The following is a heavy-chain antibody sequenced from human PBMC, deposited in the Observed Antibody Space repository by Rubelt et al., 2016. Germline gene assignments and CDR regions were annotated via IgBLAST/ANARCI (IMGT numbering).Heavy chain of an antibody. Sequence: VQLVESGGGVVQPGRSLRLSCAASGFTFSSYAMHWVRQAPGKGLEWVSYIKYDGGEKFYVDPVKGRFTISRDNAKKSLFLQMNSLRGEDTAVYYCARGHYQLEVWGQGTTVTVSS. D-gene: IGHD3-10*01. CDR3: ARGHYQLEV. J-gene: IGHJ6*02. CDR1: GFTFSSYA. V-gene: IGHV3-7*01. CDR2: IKYDGGEK.